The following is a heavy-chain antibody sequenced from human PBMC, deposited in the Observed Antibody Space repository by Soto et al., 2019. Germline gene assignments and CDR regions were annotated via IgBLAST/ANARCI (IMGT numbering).Heavy chain of an antibody. J-gene: IGHJ4*02. CDR1: GGSISSYY. Sequence: SETLSLTCTVSGGSISSYYWSWIRQPPGKGLEWIGYIYYSGSTNYNPSLKSRVTISVDTSKNQFSLKLSSVTAADTAVYYYASRTSGTLDYWGQGTLVTVSS. CDR2: IYYSGST. D-gene: IGHD1-1*01. CDR3: ASRTSGTLDY. V-gene: IGHV4-59*01.